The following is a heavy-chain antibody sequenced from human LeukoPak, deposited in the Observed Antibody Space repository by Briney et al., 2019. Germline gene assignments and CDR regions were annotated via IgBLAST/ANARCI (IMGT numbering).Heavy chain of an antibody. J-gene: IGHJ4*02. CDR1: VFTFSSYA. Sequence: VGSLRLSCAASVFTFSSYAMSWVRQAPGKGLEWVSAISGSGGSTYYADSVKGRFTISRDNSKNTLYLQMNSLRAEDTAVYYCAKGGHIVATITFDYWGQGTLVTVSS. CDR2: ISGSGGST. D-gene: IGHD5-12*01. V-gene: IGHV3-23*01. CDR3: AKGGHIVATITFDY.